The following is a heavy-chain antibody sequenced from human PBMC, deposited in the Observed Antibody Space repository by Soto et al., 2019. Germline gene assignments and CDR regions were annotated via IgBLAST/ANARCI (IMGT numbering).Heavy chain of an antibody. J-gene: IGHJ4*02. CDR2: IYYSGST. CDR1: GGSISSGDYY. D-gene: IGHD3-10*01. Sequence: SETLSLTCTVSGGSISSGDYYWSWIRQPPGKGLEWIGYIYYSGSTYYNPSLKSRATISVDTSKNQFSLKLSSVTAADTAVYYCARGRYYGSGPVSYWGQGTLLTVSS. V-gene: IGHV4-30-4*01. CDR3: ARGRYYGSGPVSY.